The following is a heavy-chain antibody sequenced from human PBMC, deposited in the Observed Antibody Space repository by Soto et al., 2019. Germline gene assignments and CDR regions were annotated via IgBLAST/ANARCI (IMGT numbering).Heavy chain of an antibody. CDR1: GGTFSSYA. V-gene: IGHV1-69*01. CDR2: IIPIFGTA. CDR3: ARGIAAAVRTPRTYGMDV. Sequence: QVQLVQSGAEVKKPGSSVKVSCKASGGTFSSYAISWVRQAPGQGLEWMGGIIPIFGTANYAQKFQGRVTITADEPTSTAYMELSSLRSEDTAVYYCARGIAAAVRTPRTYGMDVWGQGTTVTVSS. D-gene: IGHD6-13*01. J-gene: IGHJ6*02.